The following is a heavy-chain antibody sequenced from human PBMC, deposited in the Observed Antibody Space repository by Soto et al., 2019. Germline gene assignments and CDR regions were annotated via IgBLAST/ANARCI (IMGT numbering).Heavy chain of an antibody. D-gene: IGHD6-6*01. V-gene: IGHV3-30-3*01. CDR2: ISYDGSNT. Sequence: GGSLRLSCAASGFTFSSYAMHWVRQAPGKGLEWVAVISYDGSNTYYADSVKGRFTISRDNSKNTLYLQMNSLRAEDTAVYYCARWYSSSSYYYYGMDVWGQGTTVTVSS. CDR3: ARWYSSSSYYYYGMDV. CDR1: GFTFSSYA. J-gene: IGHJ6*02.